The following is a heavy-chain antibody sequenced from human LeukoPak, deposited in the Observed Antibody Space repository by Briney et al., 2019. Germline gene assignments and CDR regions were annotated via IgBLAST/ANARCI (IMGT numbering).Heavy chain of an antibody. CDR3: ATGGGSAQYWFDP. CDR1: GYTLTELS. J-gene: IGHJ5*02. V-gene: IGHV1-69*13. D-gene: IGHD2-15*01. Sequence: SVKVSCKVSGYTLTELSMHWVRQAPGQGLEWMGGIIPIFGTANYAQKFQGRVTITADESTSTAYMELSSLRSEDTAVYYCATGGGSAQYWFDPWGQGTLVTVSS. CDR2: IIPIFGTA.